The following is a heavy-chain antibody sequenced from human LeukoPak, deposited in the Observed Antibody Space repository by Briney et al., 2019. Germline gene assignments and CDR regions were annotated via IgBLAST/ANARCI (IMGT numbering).Heavy chain of an antibody. J-gene: IGHJ3*02. CDR3: AKDWPLPAHPFGGVIGGAFDI. D-gene: IGHD3-16*02. CDR2: ISGSGGST. V-gene: IGHV3-23*01. Sequence: GGSLRLSCAASGFTFSSYAMSWVRQAPGKGLEWVSAISGSGGSTYYADSVKGRFTISRDNSKNTLYLQMNSMRAEDTAVYYCAKDWPLPAHPFGGVIGGAFDIWGQGTMVTVSS. CDR1: GFTFSSYA.